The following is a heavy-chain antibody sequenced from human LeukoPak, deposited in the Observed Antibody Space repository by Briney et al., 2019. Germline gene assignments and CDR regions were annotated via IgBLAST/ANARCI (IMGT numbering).Heavy chain of an antibody. V-gene: IGHV1-8*01. CDR1: GYTFTSYD. J-gene: IGHJ4*02. CDR2: MNPNSGNT. Sequence: ASVKVSCKASGYTFTSYDINWVRQTTGQGLEWMGWMNPNSGNTGYAQKFQGRVTMTRNTSISTAYMELSSLRSEDTAVYYCAGGPHSGWYRYYFDYWGQGTLVTVSS. D-gene: IGHD6-19*01. CDR3: AGGPHSGWYRYYFDY.